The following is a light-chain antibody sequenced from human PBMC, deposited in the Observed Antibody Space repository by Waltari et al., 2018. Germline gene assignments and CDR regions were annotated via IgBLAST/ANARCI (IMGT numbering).Light chain of an antibody. V-gene: IGKV1-39*01. Sequence: DLQMTQSPSSLSASVGDRVIITCRACQNIDNYLNWYQQKPGKAPKLLIYASSNLQSGVPSRFSGDGSGTDFTLTISTLQPADFATYYCQQSSSSPITFGPGTKVDVK. J-gene: IGKJ3*01. CDR2: ASS. CDR3: QQSSSSPIT. CDR1: QNIDNY.